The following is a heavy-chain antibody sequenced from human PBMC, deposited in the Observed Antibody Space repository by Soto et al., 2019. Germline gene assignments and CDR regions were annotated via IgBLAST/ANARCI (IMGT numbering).Heavy chain of an antibody. CDR1: GGSFSNIA. CDR2: INPIFGTT. CDR3: ARKLAGTPRHTNYYYATVV. V-gene: IGHV1-69*13. J-gene: IGHJ6*02. Sequence: SVNVSCKASGGSFSNIALRWVRQATGKGPEWMGGINPIFGTTDYAQRCLGRVTITADESTNTAYMEVSSLRSEDTAVYFCARKLAGTPRHTNYYYATVVGGQGTTVKVSS. D-gene: IGHD3-3*02.